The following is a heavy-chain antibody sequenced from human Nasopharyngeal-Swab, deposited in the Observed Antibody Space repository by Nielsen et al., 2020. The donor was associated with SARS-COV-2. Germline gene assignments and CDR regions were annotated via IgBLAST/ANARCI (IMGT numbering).Heavy chain of an antibody. Sequence: GGSLRLSCAASGFTFSSYGMHWVRQAPGKGLEWVAVIRYDGSNKYYADSVKGRFTISRDNSKNTLYLQMNSLRAEDTAVYYCARAPLGYCSGGSCLPDYWGQGTLVTVSS. CDR3: ARAPLGYCSGGSCLPDY. CDR2: IRYDGSNK. D-gene: IGHD2-15*01. CDR1: GFTFSSYG. J-gene: IGHJ4*02. V-gene: IGHV3-33*01.